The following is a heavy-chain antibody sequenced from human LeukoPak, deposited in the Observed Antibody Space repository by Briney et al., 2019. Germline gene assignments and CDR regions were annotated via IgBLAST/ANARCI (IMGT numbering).Heavy chain of an antibody. CDR1: GFTFSSYA. CDR2: ITSSSRYI. V-gene: IGHV3-21*01. CDR3: ARDPYSGSYGDYYYYYMDV. Sequence: GGSLRLSCAASGFTFSSYAMSWVRQAPGKGLEWVSSITSSSRYIYYADSVKGRFTISRDNAKSSLYLQMNSLRAEDTAVYYCARDPYSGSYGDYYYYYMDVWGKGTTVTISS. J-gene: IGHJ6*03. D-gene: IGHD1-26*01.